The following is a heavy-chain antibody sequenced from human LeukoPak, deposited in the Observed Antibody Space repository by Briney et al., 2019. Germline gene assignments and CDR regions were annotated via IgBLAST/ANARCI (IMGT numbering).Heavy chain of an antibody. J-gene: IGHJ4*02. CDR1: GLTFSNAW. Sequence: GSLRLSCAVFGLTFSNAWMNWVRQAPGKGLEWVGRIKSKTDGGTTDYAAPVKGSFTISRDDSKNTPYLQMNSLKTEDTAVYYCTTSSVYYYDYWGQGTLVTVSS. CDR3: TTSSVYYYDY. CDR2: IKSKTDGGTT. D-gene: IGHD3-22*01. V-gene: IGHV3-15*07.